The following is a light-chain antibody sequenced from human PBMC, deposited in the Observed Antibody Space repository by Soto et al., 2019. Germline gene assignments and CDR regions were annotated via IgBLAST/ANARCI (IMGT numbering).Light chain of an antibody. CDR2: KAS. CDR3: QQYNNWPLLIT. Sequence: DIQMTQSPSTLSASVGDRVTITCRASQSISSWLAWYQQKPGKAPKLLIYKASSLESGVPSRFSGSGSGTEFTLTISSLQSEDFALYYGQQYNNWPLLITFGQGTRLEIK. CDR1: QSISSW. J-gene: IGKJ5*01. V-gene: IGKV1-5*03.